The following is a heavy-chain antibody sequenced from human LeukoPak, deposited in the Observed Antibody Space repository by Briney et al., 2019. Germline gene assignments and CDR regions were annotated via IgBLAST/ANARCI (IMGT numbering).Heavy chain of an antibody. CDR1: GGSLSSSSYY. Sequence: PSETLSLTCTVSGGSLSSSSYYWGWIRQPPGKGLEWIGSIYYSGSTYYNPSLKSRVTISVDTSKNQFSLKLSSVTAADTAVYYCARPYGAAGLDWGQGTLVTVSS. D-gene: IGHD4-17*01. CDR2: IYYSGST. CDR3: ARPYGAAGLD. J-gene: IGHJ4*02. V-gene: IGHV4-39*01.